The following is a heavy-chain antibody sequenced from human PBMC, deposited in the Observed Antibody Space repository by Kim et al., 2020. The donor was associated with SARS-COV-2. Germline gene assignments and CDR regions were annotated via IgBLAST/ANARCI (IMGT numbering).Heavy chain of an antibody. CDR2: IYYSGST. D-gene: IGHD1-20*01. CDR1: GGSISSYY. V-gene: IGHV4-59*13. CDR3: ARTNNWNYYDY. Sequence: SETLSLTCTVSGGSISSYYWSWIRQPPGKGLEWIGYIYYSGSTNYSPSLKSRVTISVDTSKNQFSLKLSSVTAADTAVYYCARTNNWNYYDYWGQGTLVSVSS. J-gene: IGHJ4*02.